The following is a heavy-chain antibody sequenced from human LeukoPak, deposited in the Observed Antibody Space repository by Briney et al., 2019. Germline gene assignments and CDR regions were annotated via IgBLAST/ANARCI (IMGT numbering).Heavy chain of an antibody. CDR2: ISGSGGST. J-gene: IGHJ5*02. Sequence: GGSLRLSCAASGFTFSSYAMSWVRQAPGKGLEWVSAISGSGGSTYYADSVKGRFTISRDNSKNTLYLQMNSLRAEDTAVYYCAKDLSSSSWHPTTPVNWFDPWGQGTLVTVSS. D-gene: IGHD6-13*01. V-gene: IGHV3-23*01. CDR3: AKDLSSSSWHPTTPVNWFDP. CDR1: GFTFSSYA.